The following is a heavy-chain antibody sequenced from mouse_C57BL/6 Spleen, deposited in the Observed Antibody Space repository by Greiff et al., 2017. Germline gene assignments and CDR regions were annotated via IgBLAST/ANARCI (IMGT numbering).Heavy chain of an antibody. CDR3: ARGGRGYYAMDY. CDR2: IDPSDSYT. CDR1: GYTFTSYW. Sequence: QVQLQQPGAELVRPGTSVKLSCKASGYTFTSYWMHWVKQRPGQGLEWIGVIDPSDSYTNYNQKFKGKATLTVDTSSSTAYMQLSSLTSEGSAVYYCARGGRGYYAMDYWGQGTSVTVSS. J-gene: IGHJ4*01. V-gene: IGHV1-59*01.